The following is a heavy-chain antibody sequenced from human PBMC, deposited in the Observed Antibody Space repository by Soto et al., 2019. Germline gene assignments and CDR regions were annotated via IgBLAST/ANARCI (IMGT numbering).Heavy chain of an antibody. CDR2: ISSSSSYT. Sequence: LRLSCAASGFTFSDYYMSWIRQAPGKGLEWVSYISSSSSYTNYADSVKGRFTISRDNAKNSLYLQMNSLRAEDTAVYYCARDRGGAARPKNYYYYGMDVWGQGTTVTVSS. V-gene: IGHV3-11*06. J-gene: IGHJ6*02. CDR3: ARDRGGAARPKNYYYYGMDV. D-gene: IGHD6-6*01. CDR1: GFTFSDYY.